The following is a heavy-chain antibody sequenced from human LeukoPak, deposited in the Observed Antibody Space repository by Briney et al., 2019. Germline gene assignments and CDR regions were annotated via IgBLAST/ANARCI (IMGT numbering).Heavy chain of an antibody. CDR1: GYTFTGYY. J-gene: IGHJ4*02. V-gene: IGHV7-4-1*02. CDR2: INANTGNP. Sequence: ASVKVSCKASGYTFTGYYMHWGRRAPGQGLEGRGWINANTGNPTYAHVFTGRFVFSLDTSVSTAYLQISSLKAEDTAVSYCAREGYWGEGTLVIVSS. CDR3: AREGY.